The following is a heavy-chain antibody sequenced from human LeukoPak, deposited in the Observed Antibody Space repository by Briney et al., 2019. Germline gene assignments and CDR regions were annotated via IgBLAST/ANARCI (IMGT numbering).Heavy chain of an antibody. V-gene: IGHV3-53*01. CDR1: GFTVSSNY. D-gene: IGHD5-18*01. J-gene: IGHJ6*02. CDR2: IYSGGST. Sequence: GGSLRLSCAASGFTVSSNYMSWVRQAPGKGLEWVSVIYSGGSTYYADSVKGRFTISRDNSKNTLYLQMNSLRAEDTAVYYCARDIGYSYGGAYYGMDVWGQGTTVTVSS. CDR3: ARDIGYSYGGAYYGMDV.